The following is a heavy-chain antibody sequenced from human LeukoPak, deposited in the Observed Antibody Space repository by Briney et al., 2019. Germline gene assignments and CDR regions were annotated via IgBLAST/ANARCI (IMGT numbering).Heavy chain of an antibody. CDR2: ISYDGSNK. CDR1: GFTFSSYA. J-gene: IGHJ4*02. V-gene: IGHV3-30-3*01. Sequence: PGGSLRLSCAASGFTFSSYAMHWVRQAPGKGLEWVAVISYDGSNKYYADSVKGRFTISRDNSKNTLYLQMKSLRAEDTVVYYCARDEASYSSSAGLDYWGQGTLVTVSS. CDR3: ARDEASYSSSAGLDY. D-gene: IGHD6-6*01.